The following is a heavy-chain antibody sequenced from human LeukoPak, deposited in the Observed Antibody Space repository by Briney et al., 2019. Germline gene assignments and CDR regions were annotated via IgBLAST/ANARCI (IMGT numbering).Heavy chain of an antibody. V-gene: IGHV1-69*04. J-gene: IGHJ4*02. CDR1: GGTFSSYA. Sequence: SVKVSCKASGGTFSSYAISWVRQAPGQGLGWMGRIIPILGIANYAQKFQGRVTITADKSTSTAYMELSSLRSEDTAVYYCARDLSSGWEIDYWGQGTLVTVSS. CDR2: IIPILGIA. D-gene: IGHD6-19*01. CDR3: ARDLSSGWEIDY.